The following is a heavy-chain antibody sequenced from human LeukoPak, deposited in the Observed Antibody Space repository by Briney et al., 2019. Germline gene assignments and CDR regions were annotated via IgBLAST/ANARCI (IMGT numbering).Heavy chain of an antibody. V-gene: IGHV3-48*01. D-gene: IGHD3-3*01. CDR3: ARTYYDFWSGYYSHEGNPFDH. Sequence: GGSLRLSCAASGFTFSSYSMNWVRQAPGKGLEWVSDISSSSSTIYYADSVKGRFTISRDNAKNSLYLEMNSLRAEDTAVYYCARTYYDFWSGYYSHEGNPFDHWGQGTLVTVSS. CDR1: GFTFSSYS. J-gene: IGHJ4*02. CDR2: ISSSSSTI.